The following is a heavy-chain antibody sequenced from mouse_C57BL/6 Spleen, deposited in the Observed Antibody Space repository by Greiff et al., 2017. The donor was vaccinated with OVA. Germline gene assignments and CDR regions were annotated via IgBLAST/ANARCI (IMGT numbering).Heavy chain of an antibody. CDR1: GFTFSSYG. CDR3: ARIAVRYAMDY. CDR2: ISSGGSYT. Sequence: EVKLMESGGDLVKPGGSLKLSCAASGFTFSSYGMSWVRQTPDKRLEWVATISSGGSYTYYPDSVKGRFTISRDNAKNTLYLQMSSLKSEDTAMYYCARIAVRYAMDYWGQGTSVTVSS. V-gene: IGHV5-6*01. J-gene: IGHJ4*01.